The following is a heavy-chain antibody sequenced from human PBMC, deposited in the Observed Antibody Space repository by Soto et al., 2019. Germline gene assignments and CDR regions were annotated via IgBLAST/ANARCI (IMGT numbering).Heavy chain of an antibody. D-gene: IGHD2-21*01. CDR1: GFNFNRFA. CDR3: ARDPSTPYWRWPEDH. Sequence: QVQMVESGGGLVQPGRSLRLTCTASGFNFNRFAIHWVRQAPGKGLEWVAVISYDGNNEYVAGPLRDRFAISRDNPQNTVFLQIDDVTVEDTARYYCARDPSTPYWRWPEDHWGQGSLVIVSS. CDR2: ISYDGNNE. J-gene: IGHJ4*02. V-gene: IGHV3-30*09.